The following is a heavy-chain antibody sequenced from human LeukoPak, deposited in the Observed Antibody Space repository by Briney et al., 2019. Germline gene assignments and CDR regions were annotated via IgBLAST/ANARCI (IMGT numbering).Heavy chain of an antibody. Sequence: PGRSLRLSCAASGFTFDDYAMHWVRQAPGKGLEWVSGISWNTGTIGYADSVKGRFTISRDNAKNSLYLQMNSLRAEDTAVYYCARGGSGIHPKYYYYYYGMDVWGQGTTVTVSS. V-gene: IGHV3-9*01. D-gene: IGHD3-10*01. CDR2: ISWNTGTI. CDR3: ARGGSGIHPKYYYYYYGMDV. J-gene: IGHJ6*02. CDR1: GFTFDDYA.